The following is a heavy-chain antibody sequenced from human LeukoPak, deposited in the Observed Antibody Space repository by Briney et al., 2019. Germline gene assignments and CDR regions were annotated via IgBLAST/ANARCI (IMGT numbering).Heavy chain of an antibody. CDR3: ARRAGAYSHPYDY. CDR2: IYSDNT. J-gene: IGHJ4*02. D-gene: IGHD4/OR15-4a*01. Sequence: GGSLRLSCTVSGFTVSSNSMSWVRQAPGKGLGWVSFIYSDNTHYSDSVKSRFTISRDNSKNTLYLQMNSLRAEDTAVYYCARRAGAYSHPYDYWGQGTLVTVSS. CDR1: GFTVSSNS. V-gene: IGHV3-53*01.